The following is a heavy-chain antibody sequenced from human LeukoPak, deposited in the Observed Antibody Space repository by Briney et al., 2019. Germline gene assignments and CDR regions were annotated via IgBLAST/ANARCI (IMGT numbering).Heavy chain of an antibody. Sequence: PSETLSLTCTVSGGSISSSSYYWGWIRQPPGKGLEWIGSIYYSGSTYYNPSLKSRVTISVDTSKNQFSLKLSSVTAADTAVYYCARVEVPEGAFDIWGQGTMVTVSS. CDR2: IYYSGST. D-gene: IGHD5-24*01. J-gene: IGHJ3*02. CDR3: ARVEVPEGAFDI. CDR1: GGSISSSSYY. V-gene: IGHV4-39*07.